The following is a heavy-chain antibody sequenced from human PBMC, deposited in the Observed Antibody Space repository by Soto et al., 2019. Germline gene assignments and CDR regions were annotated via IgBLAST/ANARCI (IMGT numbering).Heavy chain of an antibody. CDR3: ARIPPGRYRLWNYWYCDL. V-gene: IGHV4-34*01. J-gene: IGHJ2*01. D-gene: IGHD3-10*01. Sequence: QVQLQQRGAGLLKPSETLSLTCAVYGGSFSGYYWSWIRQPPGMGLEWMGEINHSGRTNYNLSLKSHVTISVDPSNNQFSLKLSSGTGADTAVYYRARIPPGRYRLWNYWYCDLWGRGSLATVSS. CDR2: INHSGRT. CDR1: GGSFSGYY.